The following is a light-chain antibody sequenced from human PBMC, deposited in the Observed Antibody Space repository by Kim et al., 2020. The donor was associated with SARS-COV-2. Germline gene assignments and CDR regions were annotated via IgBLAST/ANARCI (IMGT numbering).Light chain of an antibody. V-gene: IGKV3-15*01. CDR1: QTVANH. J-gene: IGKJ4*01. CDR2: GAY. CDR3: QQYNDWPLT. Sequence: LSPGERLTLSCRVSQTVANHVAWYQQRPGQPPRLLIYGAYTRATDVPARFSGSGSGTEFTLTISSLQSEDFAVYYCQQYNDWPLTFGGGTKVDIK.